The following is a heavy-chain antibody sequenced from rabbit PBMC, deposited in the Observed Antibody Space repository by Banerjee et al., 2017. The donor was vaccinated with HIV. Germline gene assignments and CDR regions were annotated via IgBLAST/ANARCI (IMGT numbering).Heavy chain of an antibody. D-gene: IGHD8-1*01. CDR2: IYAGSSDTT. CDR3: ARNEWDYAGTTYYSL. V-gene: IGHV1S40*01. Sequence: QSLEESGGDLVKPGASLTLTCKASGIDFSSNAITWVRQAPGKGLEWIAYIYAGSSDTTYYASWAKGRFTISKTSSTTVTLQMTSLTGADTATYFCARNEWDYAGTTYYSLWGPGTLVTVS. J-gene: IGHJ4*01. CDR1: GIDFSSNA.